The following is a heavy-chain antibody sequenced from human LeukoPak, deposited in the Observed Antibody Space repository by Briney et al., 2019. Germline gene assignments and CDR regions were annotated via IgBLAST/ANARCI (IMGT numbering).Heavy chain of an antibody. D-gene: IGHD5-18*01. J-gene: IGHJ4*02. CDR3: ARDAAYGYDRFDY. Sequence: GGSLRLSCAASGFTFSDYYMSWIRQAPGKGLEWVANIKEDGSDKNYVDSVKGRFTISRDNARNSVYLQMNSLSAEDTAVYYCARDAAYGYDRFDYWGQGTQVTVSS. CDR2: IKEDGSDK. CDR1: GFTFSDYY. V-gene: IGHV3-7*01.